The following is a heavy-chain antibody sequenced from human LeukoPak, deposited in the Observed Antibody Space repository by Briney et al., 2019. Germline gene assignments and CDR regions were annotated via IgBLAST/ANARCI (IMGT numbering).Heavy chain of an antibody. CDR1: GFTFSSYG. D-gene: IGHD5-18*01. CDR2: ISGSGGRT. CDR3: AKDPGAYSYGYRFDY. V-gene: IGHV3-23*01. Sequence: GGSLRLSCAASGFTFSSYGMSWVRQAPGKGLEWVSAISGSGGRTYYADSVKGRFTISRDNFKNTLYLQMNSLRAEDTAVYYCAKDPGAYSYGYRFDYWGQGTLVTVSS. J-gene: IGHJ4*02.